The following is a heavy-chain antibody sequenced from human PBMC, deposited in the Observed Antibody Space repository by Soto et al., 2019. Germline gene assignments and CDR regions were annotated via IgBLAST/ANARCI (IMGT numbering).Heavy chain of an antibody. D-gene: IGHD2-15*01. CDR1: GITFSNYE. J-gene: IGHJ6*02. CDR3: ARYCSGGTCLDGNMDV. CDR2: ISNSGGTI. V-gene: IGHV3-48*03. Sequence: ESGGGLVQPGGSLRLSCAASGITFSNYEMNWVRQAQGKGLEWVSYISNSGGTIYYAGSVKGRFTISRDNAKSSLYLQMNSLRAEDTAVYYCARYCSGGTCLDGNMDVWGQGTTVTVSS.